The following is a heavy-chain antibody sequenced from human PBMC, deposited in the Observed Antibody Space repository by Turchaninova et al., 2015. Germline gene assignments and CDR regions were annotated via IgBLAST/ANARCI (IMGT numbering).Heavy chain of an antibody. CDR1: EGPCRSNH. D-gene: IGHD2-15*01. Sequence: GAELRNPGCTGKVCFKASEGPCRSNHISWVRQSPGQGLEWMGGIIPSFGTANYAQKFQGRVTITADESTSTAYMELSSLRSEDTAVYYCARSGTDAFDIWGQGTMVTVSS. V-gene: IGHV1-69*01. CDR3: ARSGTDAFDI. J-gene: IGHJ3*02. CDR2: IIPSFGTA.